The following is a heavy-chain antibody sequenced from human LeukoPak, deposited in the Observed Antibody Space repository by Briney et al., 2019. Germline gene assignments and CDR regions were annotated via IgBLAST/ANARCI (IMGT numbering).Heavy chain of an antibody. D-gene: IGHD2-15*01. CDR1: GYTFTGYY. Sequence: ASVKVSCKASGYTFTGYYMHWVRQAPGQGLEWMGWINPNSGGTNYAQKFQGRVTMTRDTSISTAYMELSRLRSDDTAVYYCTRGIGSLPTFDPWGQGTLVTVSS. V-gene: IGHV1-2*02. CDR2: INPNSGGT. J-gene: IGHJ5*02. CDR3: TRGIGSLPTFDP.